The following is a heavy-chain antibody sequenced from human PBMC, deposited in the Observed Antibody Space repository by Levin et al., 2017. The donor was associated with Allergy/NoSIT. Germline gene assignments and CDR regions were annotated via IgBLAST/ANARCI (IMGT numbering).Heavy chain of an antibody. CDR2: IDWDDDK. Sequence: SESGPTLVKPTQTLTLTCSFSGLSLSTTSMCVSWIRQPPGKALEWLALIDWDDDKSYNTSLKTRLTISKDTSKNHVVLTMTNMDPVDTATYYCARMRYDVLTGYCSEEIDHWGQGTLVTVSS. D-gene: IGHD3-9*01. V-gene: IGHV2-70*01. J-gene: IGHJ4*02. CDR3: ARMRYDVLTGYCSEEIDH. CDR1: GLSLSTTSMC.